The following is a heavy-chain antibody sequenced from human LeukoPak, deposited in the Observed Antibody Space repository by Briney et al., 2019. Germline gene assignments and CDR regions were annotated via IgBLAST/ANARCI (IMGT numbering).Heavy chain of an antibody. CDR2: IYHSGST. J-gene: IGHJ6*03. V-gene: IGHV4-38-2*02. D-gene: IGHD7-27*01. CDR1: GYSISSGYY. CDR3: ARVGLGPYYYYMDV. Sequence: SETLSLTCTVSGYSISSGYYWGWIRQPPGKGLEWIGSIYHSGSTYYNPSLKSRVTISVDTSKNQFSLKLSSVTAADTAVYYCARVGLGPYYYYMDVWGKGTTVTVSS.